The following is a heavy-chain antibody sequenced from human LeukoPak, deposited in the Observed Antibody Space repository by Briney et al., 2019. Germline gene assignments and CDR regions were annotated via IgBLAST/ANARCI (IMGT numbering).Heavy chain of an antibody. V-gene: IGHV3-33*08. J-gene: IGHJ4*02. CDR2: IWYDGSNK. CDR3: ARDHSSGWYSDYFDY. CDR1: GFTFSSYA. D-gene: IGHD6-19*01. Sequence: GGSLRLSCAASGFTFSSYAMSWVRQAPGKGLEWVAVIWYDGSNKYYADSVKGRFTISRDNSKNTLYLQMNSLRAEDTAVYYCARDHSSGWYSDYFDYWGQGTLVTVSS.